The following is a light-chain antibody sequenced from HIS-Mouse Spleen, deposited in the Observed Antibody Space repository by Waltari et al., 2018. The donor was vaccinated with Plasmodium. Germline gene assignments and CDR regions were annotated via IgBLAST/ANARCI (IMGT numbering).Light chain of an antibody. V-gene: IGLV3-1*01. Sequence: SYELTQPPSVSVSPGQTASIPCSGDKLGDQSACWYQQKPGQSPVLVIYQDSKRPSGIPERFSGSNSGNTATLTISGTQAMDEADYYCQAWDSSTWVFGGGTKLTVL. CDR2: QDS. J-gene: IGLJ3*02. CDR3: QAWDSSTWV. CDR1: KLGDQS.